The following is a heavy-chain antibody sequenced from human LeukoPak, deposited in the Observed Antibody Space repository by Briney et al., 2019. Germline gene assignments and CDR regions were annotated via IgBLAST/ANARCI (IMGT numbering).Heavy chain of an antibody. CDR1: VYTFTGYY. CDR2: INPNSGGT. V-gene: IGHV1-2*02. Sequence: ASVKVSCKASVYTFTGYYMHWVLQAPGQGLEWMGWINPNSGGTNYAQKFQGRVTMTRDTSLSTAYMELSRLRSDDTAVYYCAPDYYDSLGYWGQGTLVTVST. D-gene: IGHD3-22*01. J-gene: IGHJ4*02. CDR3: APDYYDSLGY.